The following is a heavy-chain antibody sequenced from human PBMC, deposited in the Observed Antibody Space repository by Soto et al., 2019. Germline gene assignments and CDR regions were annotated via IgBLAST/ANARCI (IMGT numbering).Heavy chain of an antibody. D-gene: IGHD2-2*01. CDR3: TRATAVSFDY. CDR2: VNPDATST. V-gene: IGHV3-74*01. Sequence: GGSLRLSCVASGFTFSSYWIHWVRQAPGKGLVWVSRVNPDATSTSYADSVKGRFTISRDNAQNTLYLQMNNLRAEDTAVYYCTRATAVSFDYWGQGTLVTVSS. J-gene: IGHJ4*02. CDR1: GFTFSSYW.